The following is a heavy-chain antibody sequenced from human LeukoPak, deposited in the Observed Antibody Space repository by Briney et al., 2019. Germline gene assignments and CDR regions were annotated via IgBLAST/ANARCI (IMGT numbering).Heavy chain of an antibody. CDR1: GFTFSSYS. V-gene: IGHV3-21*01. Sequence: GSLRLSCAASGFTFSSYSMNWVRQAPGKGLEWVSSISSSSGYIYYADSVKGRFTISRDNAKNSLYLQMNSLRAEDTAVYYCEITMVRGVTTFDYWGQGTLVTVSS. D-gene: IGHD3-10*01. J-gene: IGHJ4*02. CDR3: EITMVRGVTTFDY. CDR2: ISSSSGYI.